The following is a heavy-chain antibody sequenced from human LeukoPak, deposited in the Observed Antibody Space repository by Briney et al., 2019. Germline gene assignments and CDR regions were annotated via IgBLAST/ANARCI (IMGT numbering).Heavy chain of an antibody. CDR3: AKDLLFSYCSSTTCAYAFDI. Sequence: AGGSLRLSCAASGFTFSTYAMSWVRQAPGKGLEWISTISGNGGNTYYASSVKGRFTISRDNSKNILYLQMNRLRAEDTAVYYFAKDLLFSYCSSTTCAYAFDIWGQGAMVTVSS. J-gene: IGHJ3*02. CDR2: ISGNGGNT. CDR1: GFTFSTYA. V-gene: IGHV3-23*01. D-gene: IGHD2-2*01.